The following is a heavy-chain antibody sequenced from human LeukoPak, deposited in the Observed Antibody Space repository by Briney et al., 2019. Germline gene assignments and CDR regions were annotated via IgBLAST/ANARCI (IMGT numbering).Heavy chain of an antibody. V-gene: IGHV3-21*06. D-gene: IGHD2-15*01. CDR3: ARDHGSGSTDYFDS. Sequence: GGSLRLSCAASGFTFSRYTMNWVRQIPGRGLEWVSCISSDSSYIHYEDSVKGRFTISRDNAKNSLSLVMNSLRVEDTAVYYCARDHGSGSTDYFDSWGQGTLVTVS. CDR2: ISSDSSYI. CDR1: GFTFSRYT. J-gene: IGHJ4*02.